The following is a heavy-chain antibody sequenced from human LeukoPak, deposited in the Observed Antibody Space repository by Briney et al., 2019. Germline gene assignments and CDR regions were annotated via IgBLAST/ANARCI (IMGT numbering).Heavy chain of an antibody. V-gene: IGHV3-23*01. CDR3: AKELKQNDYGPLDY. CDR2: ISGSGGST. D-gene: IGHD4-17*01. CDR1: GFTFSSYA. Sequence: GGSLRLSCAASGFTFSSYAMSWVRQAPGKGLEWVSAISGSGGSTYYADSVKGRFTTSRDNSKNTVYLQMNSLRAEDTAVYYCAKELKQNDYGPLDYWGQGTLVTVSS. J-gene: IGHJ4*02.